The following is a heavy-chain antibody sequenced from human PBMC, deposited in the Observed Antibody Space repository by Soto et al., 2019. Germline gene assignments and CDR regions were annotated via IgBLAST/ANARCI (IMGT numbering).Heavy chain of an antibody. CDR1: GYTFTGYY. V-gene: IGHV1-2*02. Sequence: ASVKVSCKASGYTFTGYYMHWVRQAPGQGLEWMGWINPNSGGTNYAQKFQGKVTMTRDTSISTAYMELSRLRSDDTAVYYCAREGAGQLTYYYYGMDVWGQGTTVTVSS. CDR3: AREGAGQLTYYYYGMDV. D-gene: IGHD2-2*01. J-gene: IGHJ6*02. CDR2: INPNSGGT.